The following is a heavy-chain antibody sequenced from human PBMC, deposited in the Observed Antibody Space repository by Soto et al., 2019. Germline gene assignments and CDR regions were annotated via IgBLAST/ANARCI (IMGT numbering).Heavy chain of an antibody. J-gene: IGHJ4*02. CDR3: ARGTDSGWWTYYFDY. CDR1: GFTVSSNY. Sequence: EVQLVESGGGLVQPGGSLRLSCAASGFTVSSNYMSWVRQAPGKGLEWVSVIYSGGSTYYADSVKGRFTISRDNSKNTLYLQMNSLRAEDTAVYYCARGTDSGWWTYYFDYWGQGTLVTVSS. CDR2: IYSGGST. V-gene: IGHV3-66*01. D-gene: IGHD6-19*01.